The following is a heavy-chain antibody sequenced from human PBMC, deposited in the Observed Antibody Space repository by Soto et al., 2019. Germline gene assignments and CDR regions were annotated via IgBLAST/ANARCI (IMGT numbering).Heavy chain of an antibody. Sequence: QVQLVQSGAEMKKPGASVKVSCRASGYTFTSYVISWVRQAPGQGLEWMGWISAYNGNTNFAQKLQGRVTMTTDTSTSTAYMELRSLRSDDTAVYYCARVVATVAGPYGMDVWGQGTTVTVSS. D-gene: IGHD6-19*01. V-gene: IGHV1-18*01. CDR1: GYTFTSYV. J-gene: IGHJ6*02. CDR2: ISAYNGNT. CDR3: ARVVATVAGPYGMDV.